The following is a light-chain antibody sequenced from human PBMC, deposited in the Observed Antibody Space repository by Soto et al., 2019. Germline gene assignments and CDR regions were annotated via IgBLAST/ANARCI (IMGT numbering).Light chain of an antibody. CDR3: QQYDNLPS. J-gene: IGKJ3*01. Sequence: DIQMTQSPSSLSASVGDRVTITCQASQDISNYLNWYQQKTGKAPKLLIYDASNLETGVPSRFSGSGSGRDFTFTISSLQPEDITTYYCQQYDNLPSFGPGTKVDIK. CDR2: DAS. V-gene: IGKV1-33*01. CDR1: QDISNY.